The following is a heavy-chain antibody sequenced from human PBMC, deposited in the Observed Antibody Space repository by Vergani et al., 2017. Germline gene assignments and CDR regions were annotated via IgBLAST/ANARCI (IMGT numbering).Heavy chain of an antibody. J-gene: IGHJ4*02. D-gene: IGHD5/OR15-5a*01. V-gene: IGHV5-51*01. Sequence: VHLVQSGAEVKKPGESLKISCRASGYTFTQYCIGWVRQMPGKGLECLGLIPPADSDTRNSPSFRVQVTLSVEKSINTAFLQWTSLKASDTAIYYCARSSTMGWPHFDYWAQGSLITVSS. CDR1: GYTFTQYC. CDR2: IPPADSDT. CDR3: ARSSTMGWPHFDY.